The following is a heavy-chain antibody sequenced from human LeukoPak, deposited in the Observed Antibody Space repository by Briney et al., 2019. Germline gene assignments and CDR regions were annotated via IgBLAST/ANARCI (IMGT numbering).Heavy chain of an antibody. D-gene: IGHD3-10*01. J-gene: IGHJ4*02. Sequence: GGSLRLSCAASGFTFDDYAMHWVRQAPGKGLEWASGISWNSGSIGYADSVKGRFTISRDNAKNSLYLQMNSLRAEDTALYYCAKAGGYYGSGSYYNRASFDYWGQGTLVTVSS. CDR2: ISWNSGSI. CDR1: GFTFDDYA. CDR3: AKAGGYYGSGSYYNRASFDY. V-gene: IGHV3-9*01.